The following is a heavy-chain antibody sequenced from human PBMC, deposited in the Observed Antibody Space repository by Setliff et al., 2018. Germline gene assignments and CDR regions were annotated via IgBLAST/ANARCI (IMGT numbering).Heavy chain of an antibody. D-gene: IGHD3-10*01. V-gene: IGHV3-NL1*01. CDR3: RQWFGELSRDY. CDR2: LYGGGNT. Sequence: PGGSLRLSCAASGFAFSGYGMHWVRQAPGKGLEWIALLYGGGNTFYADSVKGRFTISGDSSKNAVYLQMNSLRADDTAVYYCRQWFGELSRDYWGPGTLVTV. J-gene: IGHJ4*02. CDR1: GFAFSGYG.